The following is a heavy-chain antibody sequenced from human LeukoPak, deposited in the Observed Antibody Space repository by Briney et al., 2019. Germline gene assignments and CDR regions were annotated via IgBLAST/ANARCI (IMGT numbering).Heavy chain of an antibody. CDR3: SLGELLVY. CDR1: GISFSTYA. J-gene: IGHJ4*02. CDR2: ISGRGRDT. D-gene: IGHD3-10*01. V-gene: IGHV3-21*01. Sequence: GGSLRLSCAASGISFSTYAMSWVRQAPGKGLEWLSAISGRGRDTYYADSVKGRFTISRDNAKNSLYLQMNSLRAEDTAVYYCSLGELLVYWGQGTLVTVSS.